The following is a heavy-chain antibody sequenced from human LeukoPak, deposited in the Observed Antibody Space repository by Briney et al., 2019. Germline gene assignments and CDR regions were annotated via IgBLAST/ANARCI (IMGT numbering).Heavy chain of an antibody. V-gene: IGHV3-74*01. CDR1: GFTFSTYW. CDR3: ARVTYYYASGGLAVYYFVY. CDR2: INSAGSTT. Sequence: GGSLRLSCAAPGFTFSTYWMHCVPHAPGRRLVWVSRINSAGSTTTYTDAVKGRFTLSPENAKKTLYLRKRSPRAQNTRLYYFARVTYYYASGGLAVYYFVYCGQRTLFTVSS. J-gene: IGHJ4*02. D-gene: IGHD3-10*01.